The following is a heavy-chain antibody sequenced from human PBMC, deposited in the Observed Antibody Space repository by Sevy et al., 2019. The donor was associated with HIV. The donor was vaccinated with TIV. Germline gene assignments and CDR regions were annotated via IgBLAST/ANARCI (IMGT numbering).Heavy chain of an antibody. CDR3: ARRDHWNFDY. V-gene: IGHV5-51*01. CDR2: IYPGDSDT. D-gene: IGHD3-3*01. CDR1: GYRFGSYW. Sequence: GESLKISCKGSGYRFGSYWIAWVRQMPGKGLEWMGIIYPGDSDTRYSPAFQGQVTISADKSINTAYLQWSSLKASDTAIYYCARRDHWNFDYWGQGTLVTVSS. J-gene: IGHJ4*02.